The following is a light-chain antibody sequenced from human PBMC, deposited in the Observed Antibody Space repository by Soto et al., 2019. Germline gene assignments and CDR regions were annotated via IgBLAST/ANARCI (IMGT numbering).Light chain of an antibody. CDR3: LQHNTYPFT. Sequence: IQMTQSPSSLSASVGDRVTITCRASQDISRHLGWFQQKPGKAPKRLISAASTLESGVPSRFSGSRSGTELTLTIRSLQPEDFATYYWLQHNTYPFTFGPGTKVDIK. CDR2: AAS. J-gene: IGKJ3*01. CDR1: QDISRH. V-gene: IGKV1-17*01.